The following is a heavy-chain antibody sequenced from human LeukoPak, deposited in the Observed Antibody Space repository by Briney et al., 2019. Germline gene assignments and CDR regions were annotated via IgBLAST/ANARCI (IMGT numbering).Heavy chain of an antibody. V-gene: IGHV3-33*01. CDR1: GFTFSSYG. D-gene: IGHD3-3*01. CDR3: ARGIHRYDFWSGYYDY. Sequence: PGGSLRLSCAASGFTFSSYGMHWVRQAPGKGLEWVAVIWYDGSNKYYADSVKGRFTISRDNSKNTLYLQMNSLRAEDTAVHYCARGIHRYDFWSGYYDYWGQGTLVTVSS. CDR2: IWYDGSNK. J-gene: IGHJ4*02.